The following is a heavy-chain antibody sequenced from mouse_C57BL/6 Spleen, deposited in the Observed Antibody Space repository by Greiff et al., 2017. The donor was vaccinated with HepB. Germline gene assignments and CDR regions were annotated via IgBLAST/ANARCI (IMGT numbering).Heavy chain of an antibody. CDR1: GYTFTSYW. V-gene: IGHV1S81*02. Sequence: VQLQQSGAELVKPGASVKLSCKASGYTFTSYWMHWVKQRPGQGLEWIGEINPSNGRTNYNEKFKSKATLTVDKSSSTAYMQLSSPTSEDSAVYYCARVITRDYWGQGNTLTVSS. CDR3: ARVITRDY. CDR2: INPSNGRT. D-gene: IGHD6-1*01. J-gene: IGHJ2*01.